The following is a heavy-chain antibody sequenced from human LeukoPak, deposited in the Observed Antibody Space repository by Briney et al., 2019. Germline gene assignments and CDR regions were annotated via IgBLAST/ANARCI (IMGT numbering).Heavy chain of an antibody. J-gene: IGHJ4*02. CDR2: ISSSSYI. Sequence: GGSLRLSCAASGFTFSSYSMNWVRQAPGKGLEWVSSISSSSYIYYADSVKGRFTISRDNAKNSLYLQMNSLRAEDTAVYYCAREGGGYDYYFDYWGQGTLVTVSS. V-gene: IGHV3-21*01. CDR3: AREGGGYDYYFDY. CDR1: GFTFSSYS. D-gene: IGHD5-12*01.